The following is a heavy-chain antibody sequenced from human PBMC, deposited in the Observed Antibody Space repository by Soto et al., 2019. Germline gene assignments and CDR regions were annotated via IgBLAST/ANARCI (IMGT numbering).Heavy chain of an antibody. Sequence: QVQLQESGPGLVKPSQTLSLTCTVSGGSISTGGDYWTCIRQHPGKGLEWIGYIYYSGSTYYNPSLQSRVTISVDTSKNRLSLKLSSVTAADTAVYSCATGLSGTLVDNWGQATVVTVSS. V-gene: IGHV4-31*03. J-gene: IGHJ4*02. CDR1: GGSISTGGDY. D-gene: IGHD3-10*01. CDR2: IYYSGST. CDR3: ATGLSGTLVDN.